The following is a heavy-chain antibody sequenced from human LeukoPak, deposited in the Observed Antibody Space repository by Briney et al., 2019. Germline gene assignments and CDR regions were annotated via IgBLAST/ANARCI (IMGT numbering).Heavy chain of an antibody. CDR1: GYTFTSYD. CDR2: MNPNSGNT. CDR3: ARIGSSSWYSFDY. J-gene: IGHJ4*02. Sequence: ASVKVSCKASGYTFTSYDINWVRQATGQGLEWMGWMNPNSGNTGYAQKFQGRVTITRNTSISTAYMELSSLRSEDTAVYYCARIGSSSWYSFDYWGQGTLVTVSS. D-gene: IGHD6-13*01. V-gene: IGHV1-8*03.